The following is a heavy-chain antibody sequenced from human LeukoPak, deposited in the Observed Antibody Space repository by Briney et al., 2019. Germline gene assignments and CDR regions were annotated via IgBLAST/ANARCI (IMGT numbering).Heavy chain of an antibody. D-gene: IGHD3-10*01. CDR2: ISGSGGST. CDR1: GFTFSSHA. Sequence: GGSLRLSCAASGFTFSSHAMSWVRQAPGKGLEWVSAISGSGGSTYYADSVKGRFTISRDNSKNTLYLQMNSLRAEDTAVYYCAKAIRRITMVRGAGGMDVWGQGTTVTVSS. J-gene: IGHJ6*02. CDR3: AKAIRRITMVRGAGGMDV. V-gene: IGHV3-23*01.